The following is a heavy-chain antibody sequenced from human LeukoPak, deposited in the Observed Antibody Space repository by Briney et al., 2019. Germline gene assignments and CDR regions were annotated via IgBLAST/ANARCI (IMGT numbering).Heavy chain of an antibody. V-gene: IGHV1-18*01. Sequence: GASVKVSCKAPGYTFTSYGISWVRQAPGQGLEWMGWISAYNGNTNYAQKLQGRVTMTTDTSTSTAYMEQRSLRSDDTAVYYCARGGYYGSGSYDWFDPWGQGTLVTVSS. CDR3: ARGGYYGSGSYDWFDP. J-gene: IGHJ5*02. CDR1: GYTFTSYG. CDR2: ISAYNGNT. D-gene: IGHD3-10*01.